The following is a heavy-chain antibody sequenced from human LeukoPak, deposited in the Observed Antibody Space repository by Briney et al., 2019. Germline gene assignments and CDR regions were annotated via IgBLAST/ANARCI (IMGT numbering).Heavy chain of an antibody. Sequence: TSDTLSLTCTVSGGSISSYYWSWIRQPPGKGLEWIGYIYYSGSTNYNPSLKSRVTISVDTSKNQFSLKLSSVTAADTAVYYCARDLGRKVFDYWGQGTLVTVSS. CDR1: GGSISSYY. CDR3: ARDLGRKVFDY. CDR2: IYYSGST. V-gene: IGHV4-59*01. J-gene: IGHJ4*02.